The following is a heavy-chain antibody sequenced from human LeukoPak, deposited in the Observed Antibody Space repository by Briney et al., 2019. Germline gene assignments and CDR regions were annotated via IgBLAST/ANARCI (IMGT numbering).Heavy chain of an antibody. D-gene: IGHD3-22*01. CDR1: GGSFSGYY. V-gene: IGHV4-34*01. CDR2: INHSGST. CDR3: ARVSNGSMIVVADHLDYFDY. J-gene: IGHJ4*02. Sequence: PSETLSLTCAVYGGSFSGYYWSWIRQPPGKGLEWIGEINHSGSTNYNPSLKSRVTISVDTSKNQFSLKLSSVTAADTAVYYCARVSNGSMIVVADHLDYFDYWGQGTLVTVSS.